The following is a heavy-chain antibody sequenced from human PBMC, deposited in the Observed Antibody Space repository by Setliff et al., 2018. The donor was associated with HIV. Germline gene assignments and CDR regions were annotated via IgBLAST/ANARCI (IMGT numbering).Heavy chain of an antibody. D-gene: IGHD3-3*01. CDR2: ISAYNGNT. CDR1: GYSFTTYA. V-gene: IGHV1-18*01. J-gene: IGHJ4*02. CDR3: ARANVPYSNFWSFSYSLPYYFDY. Sequence: VASVKVSCKASGYSFTTYAISWVRQAPGQGLEWMGWISAYNGNTLYAQKFQGRVTMTTDTSTSTAYMELRGLRSDDTAVYYCARANVPYSNFWSFSYSLPYYFDYWGQGTLVTVSS.